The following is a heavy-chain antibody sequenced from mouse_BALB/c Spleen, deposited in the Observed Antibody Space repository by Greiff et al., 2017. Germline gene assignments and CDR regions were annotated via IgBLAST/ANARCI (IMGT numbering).Heavy chain of an antibody. CDR2: IRNKANGYTT. V-gene: IGHV7-3*02. CDR3: ARDMGRRTAMDY. Sequence: EVMLVESGGGLVQPGGSLRLSCATSGFTFTDYYMSWVRQPPGKALEWLGFIRNKANGYTTEYSASVKGRFTISRDNSQSILYLQMNTLRAEDSATYYCARDMGRRTAMDYWGQGTSVTVSS. CDR1: GFTFTDYY. J-gene: IGHJ4*01.